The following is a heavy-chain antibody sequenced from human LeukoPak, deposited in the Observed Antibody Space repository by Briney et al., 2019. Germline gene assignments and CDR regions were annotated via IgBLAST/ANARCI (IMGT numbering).Heavy chain of an antibody. J-gene: IGHJ4*02. CDR3: ARVRSSSWTIDY. D-gene: IGHD6-13*01. CDR1: GFTVSSNY. CDR2: IYSGGST. V-gene: IGHV3-53*01. Sequence: GGSLRLSRAASGFTVSSNYMSWVRQAPGKGLEWVSVIYSGGSTYYADSVKGRFTISRDNSKNTLYLQMNSLRAEDTAVYYCARVRSSSWTIDYWGQGTLVTVSS.